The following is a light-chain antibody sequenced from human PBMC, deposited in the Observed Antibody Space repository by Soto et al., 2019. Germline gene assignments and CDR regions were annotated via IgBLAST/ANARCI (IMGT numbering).Light chain of an antibody. Sequence: EIVLTQSPGTLFFSRGESATLSCRASQSVTHNYLAWYQQKSGQAPRLLIYVASTRAAGIPDRFSGSGSGTDFSLTISRLELEDFAVYYCQIYGSSPLITFGQGTRLEIK. CDR1: QSVTHNY. CDR3: QIYGSSPLIT. J-gene: IGKJ5*01. CDR2: VAS. V-gene: IGKV3-20*01.